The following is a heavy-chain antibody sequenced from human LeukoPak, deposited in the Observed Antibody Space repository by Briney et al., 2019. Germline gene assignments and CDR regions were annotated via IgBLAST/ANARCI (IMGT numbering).Heavy chain of an antibody. V-gene: IGHV1-69*06. CDR1: GGTFSSYA. J-gene: IGHJ4*02. CDR3: ARGHSSSYYYYFDS. Sequence: AASVKVSCKASGGTFSSYAISWVRQAPGQGLEWMGGFIPIFGTTNYAQRFQGRVTITADKSTSTAYMELSSLKSEDTAVYYCARGHSSSYYYYFDSRGQGTLVTVSS. CDR2: FIPIFGTT. D-gene: IGHD3-22*01.